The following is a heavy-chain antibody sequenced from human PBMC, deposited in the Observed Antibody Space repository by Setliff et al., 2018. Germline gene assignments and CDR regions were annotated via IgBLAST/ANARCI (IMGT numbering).Heavy chain of an antibody. CDR2: INHSGST. V-gene: IGHV4-34*01. CDR1: GGSFSGYY. CDR3: ARVVPAAMYFDY. J-gene: IGHJ4*02. Sequence: SETLSLTCAVYGGSFSGYYWSWIRQPPGKGLEWIGEINHSGSTNYNPSLKSRVTISVDTSKNQFSLKLSSVTAAGTAVYYCARVVPAAMYFDYWGQGTLVTVSS. D-gene: IGHD2-2*01.